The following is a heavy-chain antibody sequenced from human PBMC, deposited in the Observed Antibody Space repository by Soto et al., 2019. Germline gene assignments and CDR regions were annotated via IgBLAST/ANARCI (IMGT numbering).Heavy chain of an antibody. CDR3: ARGPYYDLIWNYFYMDV. CDR1: GGSISGHY. CDR2: MYYSGST. D-gene: IGHD3-16*01. J-gene: IGHJ6*03. Sequence: QVQLQESGPGLVKPSETLSLSCSVSGGSISGHYWSWVRQTPGKGLEWIGYMYYSGSTNYNPSLKIRVTISVDTSNNRFSLVLTSVTAADTAVYYCARGPYYDLIWNYFYMDVWGKGTTVTVSS. V-gene: IGHV4-59*08.